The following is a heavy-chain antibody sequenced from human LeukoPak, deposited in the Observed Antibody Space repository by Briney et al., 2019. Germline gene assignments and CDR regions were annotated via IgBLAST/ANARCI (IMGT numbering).Heavy chain of an antibody. J-gene: IGHJ4*02. Sequence: GASVKVSCKASGGTFNSYAISWVRQTPGQGLEWMGRIIPIFGTANYAQKFQGRVTITTDESTSTAYMELSSLRSDDTAVYYCAREIYYDSSGYPTAPFDYWGQGTLVTVSS. CDR2: IIPIFGTA. CDR1: GGTFNSYA. CDR3: AREIYYDSSGYPTAPFDY. V-gene: IGHV1-69*05. D-gene: IGHD3-22*01.